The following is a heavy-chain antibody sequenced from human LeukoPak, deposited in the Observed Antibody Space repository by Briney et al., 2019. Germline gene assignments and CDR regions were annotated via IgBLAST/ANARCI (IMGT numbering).Heavy chain of an antibody. V-gene: IGHV3-20*04. CDR2: INWNGGSI. CDR3: AKDWGSSWCLDY. CDR1: GFTFDKYG. Sequence: GGSLRLSCAASGFTFDKYGMSWVRQTPEKGLEWVAGINWNGGSIGYGDSVKGRFTISRDNSKNSLYLQMNSLRAEDTALYYCAKDWGSSWCLDYWGQGTLVTVSS. J-gene: IGHJ4*02. D-gene: IGHD6-13*01.